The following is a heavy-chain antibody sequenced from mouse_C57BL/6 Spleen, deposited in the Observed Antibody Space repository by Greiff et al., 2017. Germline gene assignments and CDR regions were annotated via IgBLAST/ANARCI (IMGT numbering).Heavy chain of an antibody. CDR1: GYTFTDYY. Sequence: EVQLQQSGPVLVKPGASVKMSCKASGYTFTDYYMNWVKQSHGKSLEWIGVINPYNGGTSYNQKFKGKATLTVDKSSSTAYMELNSLTSEDSAVYYCARRKTTVVATGFDYWGQGTTLTVAS. CDR2: INPYNGGT. D-gene: IGHD1-1*01. V-gene: IGHV1-19*01. CDR3: ARRKTTVVATGFDY. J-gene: IGHJ2*01.